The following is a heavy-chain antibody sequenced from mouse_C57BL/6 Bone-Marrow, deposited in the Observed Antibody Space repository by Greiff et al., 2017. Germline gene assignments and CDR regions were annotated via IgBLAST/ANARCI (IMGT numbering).Heavy chain of an antibody. D-gene: IGHD1-1*01. J-gene: IGHJ1*03. CDR1: GFNIKDDY. Sequence: LMESGAELVRPGASVKLSCTASGFNIKDDYMHWVKQRPEQGLEWIGWIDPENGDPEYASKFQGKATITADTSSNTAYLQLSSLTSEDTAVYYCTYYYGSSGWYFDVWGTGTTVTVSS. CDR2: IDPENGDP. V-gene: IGHV14-4*01. CDR3: TYYYGSSGWYFDV.